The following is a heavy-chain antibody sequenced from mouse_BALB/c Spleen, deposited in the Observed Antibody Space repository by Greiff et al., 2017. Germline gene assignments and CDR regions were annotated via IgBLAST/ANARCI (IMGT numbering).Heavy chain of an antibody. Sequence: VQLQQSGAELASPGASVTLSCKASGYTFTDHIMNWVKKRPGQGLEWIGRIYPVSGETNYNQKFMGKATFSVDRSSSTVYMVLNSLTSEDPAVYYCGRGGITTVVVSDVWGAGTTVTVSS. CDR1: GYTFTDHI. CDR3: GRGGITTVVVSDV. V-gene: IGHV1-11*01. CDR2: IYPVSGET. D-gene: IGHD1-1*01. J-gene: IGHJ1*01.